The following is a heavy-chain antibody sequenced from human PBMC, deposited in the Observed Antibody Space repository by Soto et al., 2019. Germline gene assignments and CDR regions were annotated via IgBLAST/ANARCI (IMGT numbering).Heavy chain of an antibody. D-gene: IGHD2-8*01. Sequence: PSETLXLTCAVYGGXFSGYYWSWIRQPPGKGLEWIGEINHSGSTNYNPSLKSRVTISVDTSKNQFSLKLSSVTAADTAVYYCALGTNGVWRRSSYFDYWGQGTLVTVSS. CDR3: ALGTNGVWRRSSYFDY. CDR2: INHSGST. CDR1: GGXFSGYY. V-gene: IGHV4-34*01. J-gene: IGHJ4*02.